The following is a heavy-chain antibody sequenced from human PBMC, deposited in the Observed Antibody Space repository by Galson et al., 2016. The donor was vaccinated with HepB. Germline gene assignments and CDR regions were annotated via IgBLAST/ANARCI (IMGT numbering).Heavy chain of an antibody. J-gene: IGHJ6*04. CDR3: ARDGGQSLPLYYGMDV. Sequence: SLRLSCAASGFTFSTYDMSWVRQAPGKGLEWVSYTNRWSSHTYYADSVKGRFTISRDNAKNMVYLQMNSLRPEDTAVYYCARDGGQSLPLYYGMDVWGKGTPVTVST. D-gene: IGHD1-26*01. CDR1: GFTFSTYD. V-gene: IGHV3-21*04. CDR2: TNRWSSHT.